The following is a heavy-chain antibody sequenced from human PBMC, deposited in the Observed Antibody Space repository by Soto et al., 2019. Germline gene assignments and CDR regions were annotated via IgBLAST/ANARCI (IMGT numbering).Heavy chain of an antibody. CDR3: ARDTHYYDSSGYDSYYYYGMDA. CDR2: IYNSGST. CDR1: GGSVSRGSYY. D-gene: IGHD3-22*01. V-gene: IGHV4-61*01. J-gene: IGHJ6*02. Sequence: QVQLQESGPGLVKPSETLSLTCTVSGGSVSRGSYYWSWIRQPLGKGLEWIGYIYNSGSTNYNPSLKSRVTISVDTSKNQFSLKLSFVTAADTAVYYCARDTHYYDSSGYDSYYYYGMDAWGQGTTVTVSS.